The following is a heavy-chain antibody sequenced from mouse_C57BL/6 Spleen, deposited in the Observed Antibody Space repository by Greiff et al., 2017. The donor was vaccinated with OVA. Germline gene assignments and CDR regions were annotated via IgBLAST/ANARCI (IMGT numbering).Heavy chain of an antibody. V-gene: IGHV1-53*01. Sequence: VQLQQSGTDLVKPGASVKLSCKASGYTFTSYWMHWVKQRPGQGLEWIGNINPSNGGTNYNEKFKSKATLTVDKSSSTAYMQLSSLTSEDSAVYYCARGAMITTVFDYWGQGTTLTVSS. CDR3: ARGAMITTVFDY. J-gene: IGHJ2*01. D-gene: IGHD2-4*01. CDR2: INPSNGGT. CDR1: GYTFTSYW.